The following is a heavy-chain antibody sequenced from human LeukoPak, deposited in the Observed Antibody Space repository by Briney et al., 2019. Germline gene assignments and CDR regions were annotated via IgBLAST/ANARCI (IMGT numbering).Heavy chain of an antibody. CDR3: ARAYDSSGYYDY. J-gene: IGHJ4*02. V-gene: IGHV1-18*01. CDR1: GYTFTSYG. CDR2: ISAYNGNT. Sequence: GESLKISCKASGYTFTSYGISWVRQAPGQGLEWMGWISAYNGNTNYAQKLQGRVTMTTDTSTSTAYMELRSLRSDDTAVYYCARAYDSSGYYDYWGQGTLVTVSS. D-gene: IGHD3-22*01.